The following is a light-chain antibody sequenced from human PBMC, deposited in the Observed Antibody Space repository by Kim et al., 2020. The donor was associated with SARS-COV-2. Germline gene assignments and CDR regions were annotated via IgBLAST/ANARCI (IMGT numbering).Light chain of an antibody. CDR2: RNN. J-gene: IGLJ3*02. CDR3: SAWDDSLKAWV. Sequence: RQAATHTCTGNSNNIGDQGVAWVQQHAGHPPKLLSYRNNKRPSGIAEGFSASRSGNAAFLTIAGLQPEDEADYYCSAWDDSLKAWVFGGGTQLTVL. V-gene: IGLV10-54*04. CDR1: SNNIGDQG.